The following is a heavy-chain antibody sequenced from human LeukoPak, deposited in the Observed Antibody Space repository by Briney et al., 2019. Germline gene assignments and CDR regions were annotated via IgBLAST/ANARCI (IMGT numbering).Heavy chain of an antibody. CDR2: IDWDDDK. Sequence: SGPALVKPTQTLTLTCTFSGFSFSTSEMCVSWIRQPPAKALEWLARIDWDDDKYYSTSLKTRLTVSKDTSKNQVVLTMTNMDPVDTATYYCARIRGSSGWIDYWGQGTLVTVSS. J-gene: IGHJ4*02. CDR1: GFSFSTSEMC. CDR3: ARIRGSSGWIDY. V-gene: IGHV2-70*11. D-gene: IGHD6-19*01.